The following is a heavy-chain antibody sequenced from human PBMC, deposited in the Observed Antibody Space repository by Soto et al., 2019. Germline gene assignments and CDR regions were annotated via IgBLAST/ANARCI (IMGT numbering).Heavy chain of an antibody. D-gene: IGHD2-21*02. J-gene: IGHJ4*02. CDR2: IQSDGSSP. V-gene: IGHV3-74*01. CDR3: ARGGDPDY. Sequence: EVHLVESGGGLVQPGGSLRLSCVASGFTFNYYWMHWVRQAPGKGLVWVSRIQSDGSSPDYVDSVKGRFTISRDNAKNTLYLQMNNLRAEDTAVYYCARGGDPDYWGQGTLVTVSS. CDR1: GFTFNYYW.